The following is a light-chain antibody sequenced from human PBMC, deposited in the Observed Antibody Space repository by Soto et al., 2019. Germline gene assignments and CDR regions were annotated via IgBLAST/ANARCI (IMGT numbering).Light chain of an antibody. Sequence: QTVVTQPASVSGSPGQSITISCTGTSSDVGGYNYVSWYQQHPGKAPKLMIYEVSNRPSGVSNRFSGSKSGNTASLTISGLQAEDEADYYCSSYTSSSTLVFGTGTKRTVL. CDR1: SSDVGGYNY. CDR2: EVS. V-gene: IGLV2-14*01. CDR3: SSYTSSSTLV. J-gene: IGLJ1*01.